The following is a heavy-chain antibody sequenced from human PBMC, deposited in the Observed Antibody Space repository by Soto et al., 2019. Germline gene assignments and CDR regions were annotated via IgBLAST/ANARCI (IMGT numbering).Heavy chain of an antibody. V-gene: IGHV4-59*08. CDR2: IYYSGST. CDR3: ARLSTQDRHWFAP. Sequence: SETLSLTCTVSGGSISSYYWSWIRQPPGKGLEWIGYIYYSGSTNYNPSLKSRVTISVDTSKNKFSLKLSSVTAADTAVYYCARLSTQDRHWFAPWGQGTPVPVSS. J-gene: IGHJ5*02. CDR1: GGSISSYY. D-gene: IGHD3-3*02.